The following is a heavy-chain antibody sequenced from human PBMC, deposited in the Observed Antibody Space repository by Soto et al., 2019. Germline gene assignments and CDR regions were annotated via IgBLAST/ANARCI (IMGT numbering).Heavy chain of an antibody. J-gene: IGHJ3*01. CDR2: ISPNNRAT. CDR1: GYTFSDYY. V-gene: IGHV1-2*02. D-gene: IGHD2-15*01. Sequence: QVQLVQSGAEVKKPGASMKVSCKASGYTFSDYYMHWVRQAPGQGLECMGWISPNNRATNYAQKFQDRVTMTRDASITTAYMELSRLRSDDTAVYYCARGGEFCSTGSCNSSLGDAFDVWGQGTTVTVSS. CDR3: ARGGEFCSTGSCNSSLGDAFDV.